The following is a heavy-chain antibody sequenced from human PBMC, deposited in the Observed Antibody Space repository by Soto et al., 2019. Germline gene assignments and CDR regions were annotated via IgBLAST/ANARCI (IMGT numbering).Heavy chain of an antibody. Sequence: AETLSLTCTVSGGSSSNKYWTWIRQPPGKGLEWIGSIYYTGSTTYHPSLTSRVAISLDTSMQQFSLRLNSVTAADTAVYYCARATVQRHFDSWGQGTLVTVSS. CDR3: ARATVQRHFDS. J-gene: IGHJ4*02. D-gene: IGHD4-4*01. CDR1: GGSSSNKY. CDR2: IYYTGST. V-gene: IGHV4-59*01.